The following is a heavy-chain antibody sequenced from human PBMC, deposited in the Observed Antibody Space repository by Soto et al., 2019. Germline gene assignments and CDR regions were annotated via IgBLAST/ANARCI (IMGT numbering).Heavy chain of an antibody. CDR3: ARNYGGNPWPHWYFDL. J-gene: IGHJ2*01. V-gene: IGHV1-69*12. Sequence: QVQLVQSGAEVKKPGSSVKVSCKASGGTFSSYAISWVRQAPGQGLEWMGGIIPIFGTANYAQKFQGRVTITADESTRTAYMELSSLRSEDTAVYYCARNYGGNPWPHWYFDLWGRGTLVTVSS. CDR1: GGTFSSYA. CDR2: IIPIFGTA. D-gene: IGHD4-17*01.